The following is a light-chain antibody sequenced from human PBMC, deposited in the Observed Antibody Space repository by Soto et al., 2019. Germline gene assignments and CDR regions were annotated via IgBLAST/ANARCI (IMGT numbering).Light chain of an antibody. Sequence: QSALTQPASVSGSPGQSITISCTGTNSDVGSYNLVSWYQQHPDKVPKLMIFDGSLRPSGVSNRFSGSKFGNTASLTISGLQAEDEADYYCCSYAGSSTLVFGTGTKVTVL. CDR2: DGS. J-gene: IGLJ1*01. V-gene: IGLV2-23*01. CDR3: CSYAGSSTLV. CDR1: NSDVGSYNL.